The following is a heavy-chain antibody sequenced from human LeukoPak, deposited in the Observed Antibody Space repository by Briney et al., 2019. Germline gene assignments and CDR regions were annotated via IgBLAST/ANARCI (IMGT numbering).Heavy chain of an antibody. J-gene: IGHJ4*02. CDR1: GFTFGSYA. Sequence: PGGSLRLSCAASGFTFGSYAMSWVRQAPGKGLEWVSSISGSGGSTYYADSVKGRFTISRDNSKNTMYLQMNSLRAEDTAVYYCAKARAYSYGYSDYWGQGTLVTVSS. V-gene: IGHV3-23*01. CDR3: AKARAYSYGYSDY. CDR2: ISGSGGST. D-gene: IGHD5-18*01.